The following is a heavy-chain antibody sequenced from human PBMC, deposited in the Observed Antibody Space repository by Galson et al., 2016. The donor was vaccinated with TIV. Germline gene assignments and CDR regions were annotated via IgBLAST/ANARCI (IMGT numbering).Heavy chain of an antibody. Sequence: QSGAEVKKPGESLKISCKGSGSSFTGSWIDWVRQVPGKGLEWMGVIYPGDSDTKYSPAFHGHVTISVDTSISTAFLEWSSLKASDTAIYYYARRGREETNEGGLDVWGQGTTVTVSS. CDR3: ARRGREETNEGGLDV. V-gene: IGHV5-51*01. J-gene: IGHJ6*02. D-gene: IGHD1-1*01. CDR1: GSSFTGSW. CDR2: IYPGDSDT.